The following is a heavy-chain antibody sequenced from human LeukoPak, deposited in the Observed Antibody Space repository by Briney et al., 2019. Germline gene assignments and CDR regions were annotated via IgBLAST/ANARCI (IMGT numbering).Heavy chain of an antibody. V-gene: IGHV4-39*01. D-gene: IGHD1-7*01. CDR3: ARTKEYNWNYRYYFDY. CDR1: GGPISSRNYY. Sequence: SETLSLTCTVSGGPISSRNYYWGWIRQPPGKGLEWIGSMYYSGSIYHTPSLKSRVTISVDTSKNQFSLKLSSVTAADTAVYYCARTKEYNWNYRYYFDYWGQGTLVTVSS. J-gene: IGHJ4*02. CDR2: MYYSGSI.